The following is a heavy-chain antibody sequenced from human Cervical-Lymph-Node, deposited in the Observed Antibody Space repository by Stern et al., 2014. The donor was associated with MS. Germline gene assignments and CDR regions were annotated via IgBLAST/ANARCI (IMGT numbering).Heavy chain of an antibody. CDR3: ARDRHDLGYCSGGSCYLPDY. V-gene: IGHV3-33*01. J-gene: IGHJ4*02. D-gene: IGHD2-15*01. CDR2: IWYHGSNK. Sequence: QVQLGQSGGGVVQPGRSLRLSCAAAGFTFSSYGMHWVRQAPGKGLEWVAVIWYHGSNKYYADSVKGRFTISRDNSKNTLYLQMNSLRAEDTAVYYCARDRHDLGYCSGGSCYLPDYWGQGTLVTVSP. CDR1: GFTFSSYG.